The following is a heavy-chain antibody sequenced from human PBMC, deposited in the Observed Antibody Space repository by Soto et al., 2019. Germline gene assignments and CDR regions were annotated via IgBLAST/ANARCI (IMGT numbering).Heavy chain of an antibody. Sequence: QVQLVESGGAVVQPGRSLRLSCVASGFPLRTYAMHWVRQAPGKGLEWVAVISYDGSNEYYADCVKGRFAISNDNSKNTQYLQMNSLRREDTATYYCAKPQKLQYSRSSLHYFYHGMDVWGQGTTVTVSS. CDR2: ISYDGSNE. D-gene: IGHD6-6*01. CDR1: GFPLRTYA. CDR3: AKPQKLQYSRSSLHYFYHGMDV. V-gene: IGHV3-30*18. J-gene: IGHJ6*02.